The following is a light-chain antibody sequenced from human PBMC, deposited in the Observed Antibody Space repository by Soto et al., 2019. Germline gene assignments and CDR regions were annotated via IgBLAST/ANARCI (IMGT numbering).Light chain of an antibody. J-gene: IGLJ1*01. CDR3: SSYTTSGSYV. V-gene: IGLV2-14*01. CDR1: SSDVGGYSY. CDR2: EVS. Sequence: QSALTQPASVSGSPGQSITISCTGTSSDVGGYSYVSWYQQHPGKAPKLMIYEVSNRPAGVSNRFSGSKSVNTASLTISGLQAEDEADYYCSSYTTSGSYVFGTGTKVT.